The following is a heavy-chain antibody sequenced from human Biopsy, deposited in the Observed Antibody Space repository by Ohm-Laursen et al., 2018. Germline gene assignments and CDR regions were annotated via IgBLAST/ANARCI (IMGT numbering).Heavy chain of an antibody. J-gene: IGHJ4*02. CDR1: SYTFTDYN. Sequence: SVKVSCKASSYTFTDYNIHWMRQAPGQGLEWLGYINCKTGATNYAQKFQGTVTMTRDTSISPAYLALGSLRSADTAIYYCARDPLNGHKHFDYWGQGSLVTVSS. V-gene: IGHV1-2*02. CDR3: ARDPLNGHKHFDY. CDR2: INCKTGAT. D-gene: IGHD2-8*01.